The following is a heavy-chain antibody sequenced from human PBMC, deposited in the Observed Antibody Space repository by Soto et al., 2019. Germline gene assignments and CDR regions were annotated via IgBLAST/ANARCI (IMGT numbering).Heavy chain of an antibody. J-gene: IGHJ3*02. Sequence: QVQLQESGPGLVKPSETLSLTCTVSGGSISSYYWSWIRQPPGKGLEWIGNIHNSGSTNYKPSLKSRVTISVDTSKNQFSLKLSSVTAADTAVYYCARYTDSGSYYTFDIWGQGTMVTVSS. V-gene: IGHV4-59*01. CDR2: IHNSGST. CDR1: GGSISSYY. D-gene: IGHD1-26*01. CDR3: ARYTDSGSYYTFDI.